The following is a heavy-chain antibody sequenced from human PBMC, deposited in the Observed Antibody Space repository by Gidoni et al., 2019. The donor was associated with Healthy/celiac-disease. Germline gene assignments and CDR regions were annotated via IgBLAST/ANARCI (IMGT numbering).Heavy chain of an antibody. J-gene: IGHJ4*02. V-gene: IGHV3-21*01. CDR3: AREDYYDSSGYYY. CDR1: GFTFSSYS. CDR2: ISSSSSYI. D-gene: IGHD3-22*01. Sequence: EVQLVEAGGGLVKPGGSLRLSCAASGFTFSSYSMNWVRQAPGKGLEWVSSISSSSSYIYYADSVKGRFTISRDNAKNSLYLQMNSLRAEDTAVYYCAREDYYDSSGYYYWGQGTLVTVSS.